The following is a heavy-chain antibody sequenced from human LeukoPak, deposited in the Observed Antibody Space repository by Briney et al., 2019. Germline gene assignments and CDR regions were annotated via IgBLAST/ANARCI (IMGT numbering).Heavy chain of an antibody. CDR3: ARDHSGYIDY. Sequence: ASVKVSCKVSGYTLTELSMHWVRRAPGQGLEWMGWINPNSGGTNYAQKFQGWVTMTRDTSISTAYMELSRLRSDDTAVYYCARDHSGYIDYWGQGTLVTVSS. D-gene: IGHD5-12*01. J-gene: IGHJ4*02. CDR2: INPNSGGT. V-gene: IGHV1-2*04. CDR1: GYTLTELS.